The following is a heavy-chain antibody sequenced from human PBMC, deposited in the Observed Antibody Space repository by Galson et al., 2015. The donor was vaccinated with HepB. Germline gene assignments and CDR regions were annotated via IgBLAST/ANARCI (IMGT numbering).Heavy chain of an antibody. V-gene: IGHV3-23*01. D-gene: IGHD5-12*01. CDR3: AKDIGVVATICIDY. J-gene: IGHJ4*02. Sequence: LRLSCAASGFTFRSYAMSWVRQAPGKGLEWVSAISGSGGSTYYADSVKGRFTISRDNSKNTLYLQMNSLRAEDTAVYYCAKDIGVVATICIDYWGQGTLVTVSS. CDR1: GFTFRSYA. CDR2: ISGSGGST.